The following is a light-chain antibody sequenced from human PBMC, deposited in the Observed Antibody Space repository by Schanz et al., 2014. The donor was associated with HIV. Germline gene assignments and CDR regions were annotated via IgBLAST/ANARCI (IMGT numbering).Light chain of an antibody. Sequence: EVVMTQSPATLSVSPGERATLSCRASQTVSSNLAWYQHKPGQAPRLLIYGASTRATGIPDRFSGSGSGSAFTLIISRLEPADIAVYYCQQYGGSPTFGQGTKVEIK. V-gene: IGKV3-20*01. CDR3: QQYGGSPT. CDR1: QTVSSN. CDR2: GAS. J-gene: IGKJ1*01.